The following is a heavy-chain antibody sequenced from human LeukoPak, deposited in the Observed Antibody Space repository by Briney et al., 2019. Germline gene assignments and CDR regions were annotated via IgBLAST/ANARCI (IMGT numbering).Heavy chain of an antibody. CDR2: MNPNSGNT. CDR1: GYTFTSYV. CDR3: ERGAWIQLWFERGLGFDP. Sequence: ASVKVSCKASGYTFTSYVINWVRQATGQGREWMGWMNPNSGNTGYAQKFQGRLTMTRNTSISTAYMELSSLRSEDTAVYYCERGAWIQLWFERGLGFDPWGQGTLVIVSS. V-gene: IGHV1-8*01. D-gene: IGHD5-18*01. J-gene: IGHJ5*02.